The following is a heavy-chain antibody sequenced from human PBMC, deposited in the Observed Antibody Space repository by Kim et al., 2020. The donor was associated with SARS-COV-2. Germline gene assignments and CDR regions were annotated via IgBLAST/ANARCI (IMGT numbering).Heavy chain of an antibody. CDR1: GGSFSGYY. V-gene: IGHV4-34*01. CDR2: INLSGST. J-gene: IGHJ6*01. Sequence: SETLSLTCAVYGGSFSGYYWYWSCQRPGTGQERIGEINLSGSTNCNQSLKSQVTITVDTYTNKNSLKLSSVTAAAAAAAYCARARAWFVVLRRGLVVWG. D-gene: IGHD3-10*01. CDR3: ARARAWFVVLRRGLVV.